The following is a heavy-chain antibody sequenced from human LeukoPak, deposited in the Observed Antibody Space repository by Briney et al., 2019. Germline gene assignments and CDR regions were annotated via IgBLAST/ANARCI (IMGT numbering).Heavy chain of an antibody. J-gene: IGHJ4*02. CDR3: ARDRKYSSSLDY. Sequence: ASVKVSCKTSGYIFTSYGISWVRQAPGQGLEWMGIINPSGGSTSYAQKFQGRVTMTRDTSTSTVYMELSSLRSEDTAVYYCARDRKYSSSLDYWGQGTLVTVSS. CDR1: GYIFTSYG. V-gene: IGHV1-46*01. CDR2: INPSGGST. D-gene: IGHD6-13*01.